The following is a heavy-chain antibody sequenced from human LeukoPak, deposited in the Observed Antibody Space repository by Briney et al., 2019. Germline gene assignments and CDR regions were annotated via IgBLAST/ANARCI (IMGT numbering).Heavy chain of an antibody. CDR1: GGSISSYY. J-gene: IGHJ4*02. D-gene: IGHD6-13*01. Sequence: PSETLSLTCTVSGGSISSYYWSWIRQPPGKGLEWIGEINHSGSTNYNPSLKSRVTVSVDTSKNQFSLKLSSVTAADTAVYYCARGRGGIAAAGTGDYYFDYWGQGTLVTVSS. CDR2: INHSGST. CDR3: ARGRGGIAAAGTGDYYFDY. V-gene: IGHV4-34*01.